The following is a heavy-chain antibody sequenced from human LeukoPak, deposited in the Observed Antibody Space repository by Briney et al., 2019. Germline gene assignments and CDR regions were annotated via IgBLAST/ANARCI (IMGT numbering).Heavy chain of an antibody. D-gene: IGHD3-22*01. J-gene: IGHJ4*02. CDR2: ISGSGGST. CDR3: AKDRYYYDSSGYYYGGYFDY. CDR1: GFTFGSYA. Sequence: GGSLRLSCAASGFTFGSYAMSWVRQAPGKGLEWVSAISGSGGSTYYPDSVKGRFTISRDNSNNTLYLQMNSLRAEDTAVYHCAKDRYYYDSSGYYYGGYFDYWGQGTLVTVSS. V-gene: IGHV3-23*01.